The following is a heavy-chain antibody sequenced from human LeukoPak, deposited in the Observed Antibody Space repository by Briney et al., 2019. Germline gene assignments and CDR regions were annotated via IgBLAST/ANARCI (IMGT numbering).Heavy chain of an antibody. V-gene: IGHV1-69*01. Sequence: SVKVSCKASGGTFSDYVITWVRQAPGQGLEWMGGIITVSETTNYAQKFQGRVTYTADESTTTAYMELSSLRSEDTAVYYCARGARYSSAWFFDLWGQGTLVTVSS. CDR3: ARGARYSSAWFFDL. CDR1: GGTFSDYV. D-gene: IGHD6-19*01. J-gene: IGHJ4*02. CDR2: IITVSETT.